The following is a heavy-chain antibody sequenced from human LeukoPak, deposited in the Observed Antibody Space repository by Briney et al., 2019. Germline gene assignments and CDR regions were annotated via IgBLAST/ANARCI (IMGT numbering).Heavy chain of an antibody. CDR1: GGSFSGYY. CDR3: ARGYGGPVRFDP. J-gene: IGHJ5*02. Sequence: TSETLSLTCAVYGGSFSGYYWSWIRQPPGKGLEWIGEINHSGSTNYNPSLKSRVTISVDTSKNQFSLKLSSVTAADTAVYYCARGYGGPVRFDPWGQGTLVTVSS. D-gene: IGHD4-23*01. V-gene: IGHV4-34*01. CDR2: INHSGST.